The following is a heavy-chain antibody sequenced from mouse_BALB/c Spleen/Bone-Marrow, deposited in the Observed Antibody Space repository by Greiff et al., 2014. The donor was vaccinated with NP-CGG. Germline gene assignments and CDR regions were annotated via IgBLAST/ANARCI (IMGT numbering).Heavy chain of an antibody. V-gene: IGHV5-4*02. CDR3: ARGPHDDDMDY. CDR1: GFTFSDYY. D-gene: IGHD2-3*01. J-gene: IGHJ4*01. Sequence: EVQLVESGGGLVKPGGSLKLSCAASGFTFSDYYMYWVRQTPEKRLEWVATISDGGSCTYYPDSVKGRFTISRDNVKNNLYLQMSSLKSEDTAMYYCARGPHDDDMDYWGQGTSVTVSS. CDR2: ISDGGSCT.